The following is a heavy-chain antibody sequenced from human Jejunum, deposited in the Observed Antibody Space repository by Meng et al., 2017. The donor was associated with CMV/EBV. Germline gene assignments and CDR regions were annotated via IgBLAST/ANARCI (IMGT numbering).Heavy chain of an antibody. CDR1: FRCYA. V-gene: IGHV3-30-3*01. CDR3: ARRGGYCSSPSCPGAFDI. Sequence: FRCYAMHWVRQAPGKGLECVAVISYDGSNKYYADSVKSRFTISRDNSKNTLYLQMNSLTTEDTAVYYCARRGGYCSSPSCPGAFDIWGHGTMVTVSS. CDR2: ISYDGSNK. J-gene: IGHJ3*02. D-gene: IGHD2-2*01.